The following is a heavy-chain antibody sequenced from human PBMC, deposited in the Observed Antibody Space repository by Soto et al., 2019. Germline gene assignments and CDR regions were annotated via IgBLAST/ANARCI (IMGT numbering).Heavy chain of an antibody. CDR3: ARYRYYDYVWGSPSTDAFDI. V-gene: IGHV4-59*01. CDR2: IYYSGST. D-gene: IGHD3-16*01. CDR1: CGSISSYY. J-gene: IGHJ3*02. Sequence: SETLSLTCTVSCGSISSYYWSWIRQPPGKGLEWIGYIYYSGSTNYNPSLKSRVTISVDTSKNQFSLKLSSVTAADTAVYYCARYRYYDYVWGSPSTDAFDIWGQGTMVTVSS.